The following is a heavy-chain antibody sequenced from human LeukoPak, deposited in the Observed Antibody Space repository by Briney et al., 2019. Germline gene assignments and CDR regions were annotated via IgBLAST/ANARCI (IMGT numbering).Heavy chain of an antibody. D-gene: IGHD3-22*01. J-gene: IGHJ4*02. CDR2: INHSGST. V-gene: IGHV4-34*01. CDR1: GGSFSGYY. CDR3: ARNQYYYDSSKETTKHDY. Sequence: PSETLSLTCAVYGGSFSGYYWSWIRQPPGKGLEWIGEINHSGSTNYNPSLKSRVTISVDTSKNQFSLKLSSVTAADTAVYYWARNQYYYDSSKETTKHDYWGQGTLVTVSS.